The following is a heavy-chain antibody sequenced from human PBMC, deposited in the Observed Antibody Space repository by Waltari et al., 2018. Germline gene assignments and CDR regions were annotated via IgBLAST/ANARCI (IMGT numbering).Heavy chain of an antibody. V-gene: IGHV1-3*01. CDR3: AGEPYYDSSGAYAVDI. J-gene: IGHJ3*02. CDR2: INDGNGNK. D-gene: IGHD3-22*01. CDR1: GYTFISYA. Sequence: QVQLVQSGAEVNKPGASVKVSCQASGYTFISYAMHWVPQAPGQRLEWMGWINDGNGNKKYSRKFQGRVTITRDTTASTANMELSSVRAEDTAVYDCAGEPYYDSSGAYAVDIWGQGTMVTVSS.